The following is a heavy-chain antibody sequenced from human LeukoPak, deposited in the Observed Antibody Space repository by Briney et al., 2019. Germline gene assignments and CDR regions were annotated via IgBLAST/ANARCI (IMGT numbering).Heavy chain of an antibody. Sequence: SQTLSPTCTVSGGSISSGSYYWSWIRQPAGKGXXWIGRIYTSGSTNYNPSLKSRVTISVDTSKNQFSLKLSSVTAADTAVYYCARDGAVPYYFDYWGQGTLVTVSS. D-gene: IGHD4/OR15-4a*01. CDR1: GGSISSGSYY. J-gene: IGHJ4*02. CDR3: ARDGAVPYYFDY. CDR2: IYTSGST. V-gene: IGHV4-61*02.